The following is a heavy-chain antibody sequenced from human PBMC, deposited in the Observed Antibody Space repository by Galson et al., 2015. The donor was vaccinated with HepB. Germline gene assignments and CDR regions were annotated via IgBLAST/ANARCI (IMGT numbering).Heavy chain of an antibody. V-gene: IGHV5-51*01. J-gene: IGHJ3*02. Sequence: QSGAEVKKPGESLKISCKGFGYSFTRHWIGWVRQMPGKGLEWMGIIYPGDSDTRYSPSFQGQVSISADRSISTAYLQWSSLKASDTAMNYCARLTPMVRGVANAFDIWGQGTMVTVSS. CDR2: IYPGDSDT. D-gene: IGHD3-10*01. CDR1: GYSFTRHW. CDR3: ARLTPMVRGVANAFDI.